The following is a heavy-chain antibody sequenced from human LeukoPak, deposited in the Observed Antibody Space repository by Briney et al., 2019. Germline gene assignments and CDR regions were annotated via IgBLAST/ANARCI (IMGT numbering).Heavy chain of an antibody. CDR2: MYISGST. J-gene: IGHJ4*02. Sequence: SETLSLTCTVSGVSITNYYWAWIRQPAGKGLEWTGRMYISGSTNYNPSLKSRVSISIDKTNNQFSLKLRSVTAADTAVYYCARDYLVGAPLDSWGQGTLVTVSS. CDR3: ARDYLVGAPLDS. D-gene: IGHD1-26*01. CDR1: GVSITNYY. V-gene: IGHV4-4*07.